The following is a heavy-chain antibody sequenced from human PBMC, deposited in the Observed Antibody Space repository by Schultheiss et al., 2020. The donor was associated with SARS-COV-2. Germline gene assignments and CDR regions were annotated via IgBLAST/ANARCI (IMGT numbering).Heavy chain of an antibody. J-gene: IGHJ4*02. CDR3: ARGVRGVINDY. D-gene: IGHD3-10*01. CDR1: GFTFSSYW. V-gene: IGHV3-74*01. CDR2: INSDGSST. Sequence: GESLKISCAASGFTFSSYWMSWVRQAPGKGLVWVSRINSDGSSTSYADSVKGRFTISRDNAKNTLYLQMNSLRAEDTAVYYCARGVRGVINDYWGQGTLVTVSS.